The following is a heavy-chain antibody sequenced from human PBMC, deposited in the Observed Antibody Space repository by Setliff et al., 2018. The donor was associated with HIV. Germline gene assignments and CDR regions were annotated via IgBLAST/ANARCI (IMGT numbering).Heavy chain of an antibody. J-gene: IGHJ6*02. V-gene: IGHV4-61*02. D-gene: IGHD1-26*01. CDR3: ARGGAGYPAKGRAMDV. CDR2: IYSSGST. Sequence: SETLSLTCTVSGGSISSGSYYWSWIRQPAGKGLEWIGRIYSSGSTNYNPSLKSRVTISVDTSKNQFSLKLSSVTAADTAVYYCARGGAGYPAKGRAMDVWGQGTTVTVSS. CDR1: GGSISSGSYY.